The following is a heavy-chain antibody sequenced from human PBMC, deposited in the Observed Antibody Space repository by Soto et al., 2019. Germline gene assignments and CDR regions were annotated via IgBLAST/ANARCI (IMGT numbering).Heavy chain of an antibody. Sequence: GGSLRLSCAASGFTFSSYSMNWVRQAPGKGLEWVSYISISSSTIYYADSVKGRFTISRDNAKNSLYLQMNSLRAEDTAVYYCATPGYSIAVAYWGQGTLVTVSS. D-gene: IGHD6-19*01. CDR2: ISISSSTI. V-gene: IGHV3-48*01. CDR1: GFTFSSYS. J-gene: IGHJ4*02. CDR3: ATPGYSIAVAY.